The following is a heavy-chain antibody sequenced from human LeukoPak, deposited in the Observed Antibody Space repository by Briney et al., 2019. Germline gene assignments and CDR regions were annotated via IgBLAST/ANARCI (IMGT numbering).Heavy chain of an antibody. CDR2: ITSSSSSM. V-gene: IGHV3-48*01. J-gene: IGHJ5*02. CDR1: GFTFSSYS. D-gene: IGHD6-19*01. Sequence: GGSLRLSCAASGFTFSSYSMNWVRQAPGKGLEWISYITSSSSSMYYADSVKGRFTISRDNSKNTFYLQMNSLRAEDTAVYYCAKGSGSGWYGWFAPWGQGTLVTVSS. CDR3: AKGSGSGWYGWFAP.